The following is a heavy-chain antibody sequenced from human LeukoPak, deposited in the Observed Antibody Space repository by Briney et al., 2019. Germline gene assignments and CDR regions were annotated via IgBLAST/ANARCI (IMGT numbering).Heavy chain of an antibody. J-gene: IGHJ4*02. V-gene: IGHV3-23*01. CDR3: ARGMFGGYCTDY. CDR1: GFTFSSYA. D-gene: IGHD3-3*01. CDR2: ISGSGGST. Sequence: GGSLRLSCAASGFTFSSYAMSWVRQAPGKGLEWVSAISGSGGSTYYADSVKGRFTISRDNAKNTVYLQMNSLRAEDTAVYYCARGMFGGYCTDYWGQGTRVPVSS.